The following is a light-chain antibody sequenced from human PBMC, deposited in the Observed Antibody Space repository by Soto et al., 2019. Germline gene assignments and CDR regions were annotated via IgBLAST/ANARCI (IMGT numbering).Light chain of an antibody. CDR3: CSYVGSYSYV. Sequence: QSVLTQPRSVSGSPGQSVTVSCIGTSSDVGDYNSVSWYQQHPGKAPKLMIYDVSKRPSGVPDRFSGSESGNTASLTISGLQAEDEADYYCCSYVGSYSYVFGIGTKVTVL. V-gene: IGLV2-11*01. J-gene: IGLJ1*01. CDR2: DVS. CDR1: SSDVGDYNS.